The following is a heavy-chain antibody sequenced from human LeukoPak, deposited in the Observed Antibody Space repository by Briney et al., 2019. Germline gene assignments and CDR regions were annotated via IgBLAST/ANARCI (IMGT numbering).Heavy chain of an antibody. D-gene: IGHD3-3*01. CDR3: ARFSTHAFDI. CDR2: ISSSSSTI. Sequence: GGSLRLSCAASGFTFSSYSMNWVRQAPGKGLEWVSYISSSSSTIYYADSMKGRFTISRDNAKNSLYLQMNSLRAEDTAVYYCARFSTHAFDIWGQGTMVTVSS. CDR1: GFTFSSYS. V-gene: IGHV3-48*04. J-gene: IGHJ3*02.